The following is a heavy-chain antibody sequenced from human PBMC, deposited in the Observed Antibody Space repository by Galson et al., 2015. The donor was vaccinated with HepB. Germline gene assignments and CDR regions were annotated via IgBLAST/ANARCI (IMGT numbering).Heavy chain of an antibody. V-gene: IGHV3-23*01. CDR1: GFTFNTYA. Sequence: SLRLSCAASGFTFNTYAMSWVRQAPGKGLEWASAITGSGGSTYYADSVQGRFTISRDNSMNTLFLQMNSLRAEDTAIYYCAKHYGNPSGSFDLWGRGALVTVSS. CDR2: ITGSGGST. D-gene: IGHD3-10*01. CDR3: AKHYGNPSGSFDL. J-gene: IGHJ2*01.